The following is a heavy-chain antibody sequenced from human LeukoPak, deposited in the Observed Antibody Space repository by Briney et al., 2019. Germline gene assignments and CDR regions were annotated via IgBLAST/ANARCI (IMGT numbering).Heavy chain of an antibody. D-gene: IGHD3-22*01. Sequence: ASVKVSCKASGYTFTGYYMHWVRQAPGQGLEWMGWINPNSGGTSYAQKFQGRVTMTRDTPISTAYMELSRLRSDDTAVYYCATKSPDYYDSSGYYYGYWGQGTLVTVSS. V-gene: IGHV1-2*02. CDR1: GYTFTGYY. CDR2: INPNSGGT. CDR3: ATKSPDYYDSSGYYYGY. J-gene: IGHJ4*02.